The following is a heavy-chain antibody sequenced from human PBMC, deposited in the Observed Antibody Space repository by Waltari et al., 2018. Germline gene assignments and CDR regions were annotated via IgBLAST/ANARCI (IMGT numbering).Heavy chain of an antibody. D-gene: IGHD3-22*01. CDR2: ISGSGNTI. CDR3: AGGTYYYDSSGYYSAEYFQH. J-gene: IGHJ1*01. Sequence: EVQLVESGGGFVQPGGSLRLSCAASGFTFSAYEMNWVRQTPGKGLEWLSYISGSGNTIYDADSVKGRFTVSRDNAKNSLYLQMNSLRPDDTAVYYCAGGTYYYDSSGYYSAEYFQHWGQGTLVTVSS. V-gene: IGHV3-48*03. CDR1: GFTFSAYE.